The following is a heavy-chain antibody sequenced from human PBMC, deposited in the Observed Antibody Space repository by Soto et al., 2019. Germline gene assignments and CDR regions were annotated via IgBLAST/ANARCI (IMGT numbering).Heavy chain of an antibody. Sequence: GPLRLSCAASGFTFSSYGMHWVRQARCKWLEWVAVISYDGSNKYYADSVKGRFTISRDNSKNTLYLQMNSLRAEDTAVYYCAKNKVVAARVEYYYAMDVWGQGTTVTVSS. V-gene: IGHV3-30*18. CDR2: ISYDGSNK. D-gene: IGHD2-15*01. J-gene: IGHJ6*02. CDR1: GFTFSSYG. CDR3: AKNKVVAARVEYYYAMDV.